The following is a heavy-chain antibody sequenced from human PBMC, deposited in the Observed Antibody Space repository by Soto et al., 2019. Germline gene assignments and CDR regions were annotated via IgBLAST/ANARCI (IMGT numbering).Heavy chain of an antibody. V-gene: IGHV4-4*02. CDR2: TLHRGRT. D-gene: IGHD4-17*01. Sequence: SETLSLTCTVSGGSMSSSNWWNWVRQPPGKGLEWIGETLHRGRTNYNPSLNSRVTISVDKSKNHFSLKLSYVTAADTAVYYCAGSEATVLDYWGQGTLVTVSS. J-gene: IGHJ4*02. CDR3: AGSEATVLDY. CDR1: GGSMSSSNW.